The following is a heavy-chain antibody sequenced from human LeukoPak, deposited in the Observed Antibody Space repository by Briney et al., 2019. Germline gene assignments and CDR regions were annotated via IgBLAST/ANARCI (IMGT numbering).Heavy chain of an antibody. CDR1: GFTFSSYA. Sequence: GGSLRLSCAASGFTFSSYAMHWVRQGPGRGLEYVASITSNGGSTYYANSVKGRFTISRDNSKNTLYLQVDSLRAEDMALYYCARGRSASCYDGFDIWGQGTMVTVSS. CDR3: ARGRSASCYDGFDI. D-gene: IGHD2-2*01. J-gene: IGHJ3*02. CDR2: ITSNGGST. V-gene: IGHV3-64*01.